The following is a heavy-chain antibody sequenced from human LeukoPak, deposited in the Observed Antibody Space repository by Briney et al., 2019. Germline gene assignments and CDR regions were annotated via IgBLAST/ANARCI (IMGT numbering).Heavy chain of an antibody. J-gene: IGHJ4*02. D-gene: IGHD3-22*01. Sequence: GGSLRLSCAASGFTFRNYAMTWVRQAPGKGLEWVSAMSGSGAGTYYADSVKGRFTISRDNSEKTLYLQMNSLRAEDTAVYYCAKTFFYDSSGYWDDWGQGTLVTVSS. CDR2: MSGSGAGT. V-gene: IGHV3-23*01. CDR3: AKTFFYDSSGYWDD. CDR1: GFTFRNYA.